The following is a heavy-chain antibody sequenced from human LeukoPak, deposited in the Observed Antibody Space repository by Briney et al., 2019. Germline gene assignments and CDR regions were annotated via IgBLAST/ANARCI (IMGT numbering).Heavy chain of an antibody. CDR3: ARDQQWPLPHYFDY. J-gene: IGHJ4*02. CDR1: GSTFSAHS. CDR2: ISTSGSAI. V-gene: IGHV3-48*02. Sequence: GGSLRLSCAASGSTFSAHSMNWVRQAPGKGLEWVSYISTSGSAIYYADSVKGRFTISRDNAKNSLFLQMNSLRDDDTAVYYCARDQQWPLPHYFDYWGQGTLVTVSS. D-gene: IGHD6-19*01.